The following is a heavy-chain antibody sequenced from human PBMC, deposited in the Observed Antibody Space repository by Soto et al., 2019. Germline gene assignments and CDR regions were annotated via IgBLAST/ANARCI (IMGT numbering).Heavy chain of an antibody. CDR1: GYTFSRYG. J-gene: IGHJ6*02. CDR2: ISGYNGDT. D-gene: IGHD2-8*01. Sequence: ASVKVSCKASGYTFSRYGIRWVRQGPGQGLEWMGWISGYNGDTNYAQKFQGRVTMTIDTSTTTAYMELRGLTSDDTAIYYCAKNGQPPYYYYGLDVWGQGTTVTVSS. V-gene: IGHV1-18*01. CDR3: AKNGQPPYYYYGLDV.